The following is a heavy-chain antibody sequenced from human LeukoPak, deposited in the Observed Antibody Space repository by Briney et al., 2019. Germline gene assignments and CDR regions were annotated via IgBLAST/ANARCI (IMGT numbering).Heavy chain of an antibody. CDR2: IFYSGST. CDR1: GGYISSRNYY. D-gene: IGHD3-10*01. J-gene: IGHJ3*01. Sequence: PSETLSLTCTVSGGYISSRNYYWVWIRQPPGKGLEWVASIFYSGSTNCSPSLKSRVTISVDTSKNQFSLKLSSVTAADTAVYYCATRHAVYYYGSGSYYNLFGYWFDPWGQGTMVTVSS. V-gene: IGHV4-39*07. CDR3: ATRHAVYYYGSGSYYNLFGYWFDP.